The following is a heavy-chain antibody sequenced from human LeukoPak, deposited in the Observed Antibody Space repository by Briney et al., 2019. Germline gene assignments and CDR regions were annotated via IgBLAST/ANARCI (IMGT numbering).Heavy chain of an antibody. CDR2: INHSGST. CDR3: ARARYSGYDYNPYFDY. D-gene: IGHD5-12*01. V-gene: IGHV4-39*07. Sequence: SETLFLTCTVSGGSISSSSYYWGWIRQPPGKGLEWIGEINHSGSTNYNPSLKSRVTISVDTSKNQFSLKLSSVTAADTAVYYCARARYSGYDYNPYFDYWAREPWSPSPQ. CDR1: GGSISSSSYY. J-gene: IGHJ4*02.